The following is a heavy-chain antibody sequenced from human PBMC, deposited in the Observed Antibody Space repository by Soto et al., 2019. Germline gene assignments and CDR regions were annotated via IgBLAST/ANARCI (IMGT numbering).Heavy chain of an antibody. J-gene: IGHJ6*02. Sequence: KTSVTLSLTCTVSGGSISSYYWSWIRQPPGKGLEWIGYIYYSGSTNYNPSLKSRVTISVDTSKNQFSLKLSSVTAADTAVYYCARXNWGFWSGYIYYYGMDVWGQGTTVTVSS. CDR2: IYYSGST. CDR3: ARXNWGFWSGYIYYYGMDV. D-gene: IGHD3-3*01. CDR1: GGSISSYY. V-gene: IGHV4-59*01.